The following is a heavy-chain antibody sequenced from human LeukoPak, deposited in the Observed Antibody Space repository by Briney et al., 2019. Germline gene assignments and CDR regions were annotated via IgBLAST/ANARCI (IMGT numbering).Heavy chain of an antibody. V-gene: IGHV3-23*01. CDR1: GFIFDNYA. J-gene: IGHJ4*02. Sequence: GGSLRLSCAASGFIFDNYAMSWVRQPPGKGLEWVSVSGSGGGTYYIDSVKGRFTISRGNAKNTLYLQMNSLRAEDTAVYYCARDRSGWYYFDYWGQGTLVTVSS. CDR3: ARDRSGWYYFDY. D-gene: IGHD6-19*01. CDR2: SGSGGGT.